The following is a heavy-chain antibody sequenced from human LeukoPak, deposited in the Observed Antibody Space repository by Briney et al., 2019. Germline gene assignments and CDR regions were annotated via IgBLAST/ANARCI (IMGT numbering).Heavy chain of an antibody. Sequence: PSETLSLTCAVSGASMNDYYWSWIRQTPGKGLEWIGHVHHSFSSNFSPSLKSRVTMSMDTSKSQFSLRVTSVTAADTAVYYCACHSVLGRTFDCWGQGTQVTVSS. CDR3: ACHSVLGRTFDC. CDR2: VHHSFSS. J-gene: IGHJ4*02. CDR1: GASMNDYY. V-gene: IGHV4-59*01. D-gene: IGHD1-26*01.